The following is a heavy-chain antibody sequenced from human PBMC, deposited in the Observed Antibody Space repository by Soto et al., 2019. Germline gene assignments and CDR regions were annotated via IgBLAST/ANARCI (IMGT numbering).Heavy chain of an antibody. CDR2: ISGSDGKT. J-gene: IGHJ4*02. Sequence: GGSLRLSCAASGFSFGSYALSWVRQAPGKGLEWVSTISGSDGKTFYADSVKGRFSISRDTSRSTLYLQMNSLRADDTAMYYCARWSYLDYWGQGTRVTVSS. V-gene: IGHV3-23*01. CDR3: ARWSYLDY. CDR1: GFSFGSYA. D-gene: IGHD3-3*01.